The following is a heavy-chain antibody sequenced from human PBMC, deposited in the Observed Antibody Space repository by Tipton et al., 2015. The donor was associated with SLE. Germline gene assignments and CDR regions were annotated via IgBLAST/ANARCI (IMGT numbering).Heavy chain of an antibody. CDR2: IYYSGST. D-gene: IGHD1-26*01. J-gene: IGHJ3*02. CDR3: TRHNTGSYYGAFDI. Sequence: TLSLTCTVSGGSISSSSYYWGWIRQPPGKGLEWIGSIYYSGSTTYNPSLRSRVTISLDPSKNQFSLKLSSVTAADTAMYYCTRHNTGSYYGAFDIWGQGTMVTVSA. CDR1: GGSISSSSYY. V-gene: IGHV4-39*07.